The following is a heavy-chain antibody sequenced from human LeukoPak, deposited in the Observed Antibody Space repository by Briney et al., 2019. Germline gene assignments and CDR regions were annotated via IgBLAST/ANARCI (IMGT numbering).Heavy chain of an antibody. V-gene: IGHV3-23*01. J-gene: IGHJ4*02. CDR3: AKNGRGYSSDYFDY. D-gene: IGHD5-18*01. Sequence: ETLSLTCAVYGGSFSGYYWSWVRQAPGKGLEWVSAISGSGGSTYYADSVKGRFTISRDNSKNTLYLQMNTLRPEDTAVYSCAKNGRGYSSDYFDYWGQGTLVTVSS. CDR2: ISGSGGST. CDR1: GGSFSGYY.